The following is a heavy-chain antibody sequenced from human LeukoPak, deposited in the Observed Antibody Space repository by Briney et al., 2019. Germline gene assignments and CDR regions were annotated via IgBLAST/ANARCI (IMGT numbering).Heavy chain of an antibody. J-gene: IGHJ4*02. V-gene: IGHV3-48*01. D-gene: IGHD3-22*01. CDR3: EGLPAYYYDTSGFYFDY. CDR2: ISSGSSTI. Sequence: GGSLRLSCAAAGFTFSSYSMNCGRQAPGKVLECVSYISSGSSTIYYADSVKGRFTISRDNAKNSLYLHINSLRAEDTAVYYCEGLPAYYYDTSGFYFDYWGQGTLVNVSS. CDR1: GFTFSSYS.